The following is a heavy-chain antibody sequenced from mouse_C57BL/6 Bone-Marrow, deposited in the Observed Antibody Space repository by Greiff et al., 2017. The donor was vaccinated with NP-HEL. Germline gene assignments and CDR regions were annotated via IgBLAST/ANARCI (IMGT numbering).Heavy chain of an antibody. CDR1: GFTFSSYA. CDR3: ARDGYGAD. V-gene: IGHV5-4*01. Sequence: DVKLVESGGGLVKPGGSLKLSCAASGFTFSSYAMSWVRQTPEKRLEWVATISHGGSYTYYPDNVKGRFTISRDNAKNNRYLQMSHLKSEDTAMYYCARDGYGADWGQGTTLTVSS. J-gene: IGHJ2*01. D-gene: IGHD1-1*01. CDR2: ISHGGSYT.